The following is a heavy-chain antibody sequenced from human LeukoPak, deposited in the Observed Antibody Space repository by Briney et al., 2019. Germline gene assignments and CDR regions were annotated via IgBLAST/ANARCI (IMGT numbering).Heavy chain of an antibody. J-gene: IGHJ4*02. CDR1: GFIFSSSA. CDR2: IVVGSGNT. Sequence: SVKVSCKASGFIFSSSAVQWVRQARGQRLEWIGWIVVGSGNTNYAQNFQERVTITRDMSTSTAYMELSSLRSEDTAVYYCVADCYGDCIDWGQGTLVTVSS. D-gene: IGHD4-17*01. V-gene: IGHV1-58*01. CDR3: VADCYGDCID.